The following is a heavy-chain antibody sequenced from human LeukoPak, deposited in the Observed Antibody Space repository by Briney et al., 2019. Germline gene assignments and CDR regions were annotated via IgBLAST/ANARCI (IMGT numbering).Heavy chain of an antibody. V-gene: IGHV4-59*01. CDR1: GGSITSYY. CDR2: IYYSGST. CDR3: ARWGSSRNEAFDI. J-gene: IGHJ3*02. Sequence: SETLSLTCTVSGGSITSYYWSWIRQPPGKGLEWIGYIYYSGSTNYNPSLKSRVTISVDTSKNQFSLKLSSVTAADTAVYYCARWGSSRNEAFDIWGQGTMVTVSS. D-gene: IGHD6-13*01.